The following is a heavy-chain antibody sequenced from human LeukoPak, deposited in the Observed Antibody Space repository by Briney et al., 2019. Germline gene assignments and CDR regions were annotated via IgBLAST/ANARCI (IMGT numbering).Heavy chain of an antibody. CDR3: ARDGVYGGGPPFDY. J-gene: IGHJ4*02. Sequence: GGSLRLSCAASGFTFSSYWMNWVRQAPGKGLVWVSRINSDGSSTSYADSVKGRFTISRDNAKNTLYLQMNSLRAEDTAVYYCARDGVYGGGPPFDYWGQGTLVTVSS. V-gene: IGHV3-74*01. CDR2: INSDGSST. CDR1: GFTFSSYW. D-gene: IGHD4-23*01.